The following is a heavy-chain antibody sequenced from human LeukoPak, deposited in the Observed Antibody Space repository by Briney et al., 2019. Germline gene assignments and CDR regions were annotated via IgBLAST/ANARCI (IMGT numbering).Heavy chain of an antibody. CDR2: INPNSGGT. V-gene: IGHV1-2*02. CDR3: AREWEHYDFWSGYYRLFDWFDP. Sequence: ASVNVSCKASGYTFTGYYMHWVRQAPGQGLEWMGWINPNSGGTNYPQKFQRRVTMTRDTSISTAYVELSRLRSDDTAVYYCAREWEHYDFWSGYYRLFDWFDPWGQGTLVTVSS. D-gene: IGHD3-3*01. CDR1: GYTFTGYY. J-gene: IGHJ5*02.